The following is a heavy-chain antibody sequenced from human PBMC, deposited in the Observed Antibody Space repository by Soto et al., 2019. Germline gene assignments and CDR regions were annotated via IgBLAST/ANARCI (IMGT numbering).Heavy chain of an antibody. CDR3: ARALVPAADPNFDY. V-gene: IGHV4-31*03. CDR1: GGSISSGGYY. D-gene: IGHD2-2*01. Sequence: SETLSLTCTVSGGSISSGGYYWSWIRQHPGKGLEWIGYIYYSGSTYYNPSLKSRVTISVDTSKNQFSLKLSSVTAADTAVYYCARALVPAADPNFDYWGQGTLVTVSS. CDR2: IYYSGST. J-gene: IGHJ4*02.